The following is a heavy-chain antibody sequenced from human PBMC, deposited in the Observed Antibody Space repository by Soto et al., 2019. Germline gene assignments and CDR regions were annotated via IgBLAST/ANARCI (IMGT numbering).Heavy chain of an antibody. J-gene: IGHJ4*02. V-gene: IGHV3-30*18. CDR2: ISYDGSNK. Sequence: QVQLVESGGGVVQPGRSLRLSCAASGFTFSSYGMHWVRQAPGKGLEWVAVISYDGSNKYYADSVKGRFTISRDNSKNTLYLQMNSLRAEDTAVYYCAKDGRYDYGDSAIDYWGQGPLVTVSS. CDR3: AKDGRYDYGDSAIDY. D-gene: IGHD4-17*01. CDR1: GFTFSSYG.